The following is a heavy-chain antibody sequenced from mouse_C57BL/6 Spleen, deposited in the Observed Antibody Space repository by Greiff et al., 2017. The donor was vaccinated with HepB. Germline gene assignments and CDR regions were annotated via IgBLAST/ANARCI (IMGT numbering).Heavy chain of an antibody. J-gene: IGHJ4*01. CDR2: IWSDGST. V-gene: IGHV2-6-1*01. CDR1: GFSLTSYG. CDR3: ARHGLGRSYYAMDY. D-gene: IGHD4-1*01. Sequence: QVQLKESGPGLVAPSQSLSITCTVSGFSLTSYGVHWVRQPPGKGLEWLVVIWSDGSTTYNSALKSRLSISKDNSKSQVFLKMNSLQTDDTAMYYCARHGLGRSYYAMDYWGHGTSVTVSS.